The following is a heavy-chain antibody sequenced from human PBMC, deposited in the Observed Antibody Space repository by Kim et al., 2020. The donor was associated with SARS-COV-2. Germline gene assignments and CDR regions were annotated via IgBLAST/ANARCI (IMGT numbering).Heavy chain of an antibody. V-gene: IGHV3-23*01. J-gene: IGHJ4*02. CDR3: TRRLNTPVANDFAY. CDR1: GFTFSSYA. D-gene: IGHD3-16*01. CDR2: ISGGSGDTT. Sequence: GGSPRLSCAASGFTFSSYAMNWVRQAPGKGLEWVSFISGGSGDTTYYADSVKGRFTISRDNSKNTLYLQMHSLRAEDTATYYCTRRLNTPVANDFAYWGQGALVTVSS.